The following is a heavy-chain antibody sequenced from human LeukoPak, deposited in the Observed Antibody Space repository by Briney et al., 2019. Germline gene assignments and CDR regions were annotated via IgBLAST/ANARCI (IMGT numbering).Heavy chain of an antibody. CDR1: GGSISSYY. CDR3: ARDPESRYYDTGMDV. V-gene: IGHV4-59*01. D-gene: IGHD3-22*01. J-gene: IGHJ6*02. Sequence: SETLSLTCTVSGGSISSYYWSWIWQPPGKGLEWIGYIYYSGSTNYNPSLKSRVTISVDTSKNQFSLKLSSVTAADTAVYYCARDPESRYYDTGMDVWGQGTTVTVSS. CDR2: IYYSGST.